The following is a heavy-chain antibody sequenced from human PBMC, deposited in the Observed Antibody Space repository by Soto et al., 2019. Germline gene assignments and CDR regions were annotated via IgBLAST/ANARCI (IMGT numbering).Heavy chain of an antibody. J-gene: IGHJ4*02. CDR1: GYAFPSYG. CDR2: ITAYNGNK. V-gene: IGHV1-18*01. Sequence: SSVKAACELCGYAFPSYGSSWVRKAPGQGLEWMGWITAYNGNKNYAQKCQGRVTMTTDTSTSTPYMELRSLRSDDTAVSYCAITLFERLLGLYWGQGTLVTVSS. D-gene: IGHD3-3*01. CDR3: AITLFERLLGLY.